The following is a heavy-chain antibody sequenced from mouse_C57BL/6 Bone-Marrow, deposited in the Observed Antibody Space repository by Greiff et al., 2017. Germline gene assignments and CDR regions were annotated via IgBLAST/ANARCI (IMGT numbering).Heavy chain of an antibody. Sequence: EVKLMESGGGLVQPGGSLKLSCAASGFTFSDYYMYWVRQTPEKRLEWVAYISNGGGSTYYPDTVKGRFTISRDNAKNTLYLQMSRLKSEDTAMYYCASPRRLGAMDYWGQGTSVTVSS. CDR2: ISNGGGST. CDR3: ASPRRLGAMDY. V-gene: IGHV5-12*01. CDR1: GFTFSDYY. D-gene: IGHD3-2*02. J-gene: IGHJ4*01.